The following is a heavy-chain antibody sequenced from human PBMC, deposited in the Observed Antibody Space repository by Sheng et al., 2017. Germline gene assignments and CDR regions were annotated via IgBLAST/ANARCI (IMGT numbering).Heavy chain of an antibody. CDR1: GLTFSTYA. CDR3: AKGIREDRLRFGVDQ. D-gene: IGHD5-12*01. J-gene: IGHJ4*02. V-gene: IGHV3-23*01. Sequence: EVQLLESGGGLVQPGGSLRLSCAASGLTFSTYAFNWVRQAPGKGLEWVSGVNRYGDYTYYADSVKGRFTISRDNSRETLYLQMNSLTADDTAVYYCAKGIREDRLRFGVDQWGQGTLVTISS. CDR2: VNRYGDYT.